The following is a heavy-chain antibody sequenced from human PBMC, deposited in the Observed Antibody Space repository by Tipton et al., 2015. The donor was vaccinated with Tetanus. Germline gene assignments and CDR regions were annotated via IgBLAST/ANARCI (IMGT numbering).Heavy chain of an antibody. CDR3: ASSGYNSAWYNLY. D-gene: IGHD6-19*01. CDR2: IDHSGRT. CDR1: GASFSGFY. Sequence: TLSLTCGVSGASFSGFYWSWIRQPPGKGLQWIGEIDHSGRTDYSPSLKSRVTISADTSKNHFSLHLTSVTAADTAVYYCASSGYNSAWYNLYWGQGTLVTVSS. V-gene: IGHV4-34*01. J-gene: IGHJ4*02.